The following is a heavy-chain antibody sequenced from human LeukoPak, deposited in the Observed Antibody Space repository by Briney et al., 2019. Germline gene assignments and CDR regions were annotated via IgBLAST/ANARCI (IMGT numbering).Heavy chain of an antibody. CDR3: ARVSKQQLVKGSYYYYGMDV. CDR1: GFTFSSYA. J-gene: IGHJ6*02. V-gene: IGHV3-30-3*01. Sequence: GGSLRLSCAASGFTFSSYAMHWVRQAPGKGLEWVAVISYDGSNKYYADSVKGRFTISRDNSKNTLYLQMNSLRAEDTAVYYCARVSKQQLVKGSYYYYGMDVWGQGTTVTVSS. D-gene: IGHD6-13*01. CDR2: ISYDGSNK.